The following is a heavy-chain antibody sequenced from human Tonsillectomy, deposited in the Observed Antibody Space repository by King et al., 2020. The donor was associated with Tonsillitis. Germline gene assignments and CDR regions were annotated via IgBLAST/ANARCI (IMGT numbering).Heavy chain of an antibody. D-gene: IGHD1-1*01. Sequence: VQLQESGPGLVKPSETLSLTCSVSGGAISSYYWSWIRQPPGKGLEWIGNMFYSGSTNYNPSLKSRVTMSVDTSKNQFSLKLSSVNAADTAVYYCARDSNWWFDPWGQGTLVSVSS. J-gene: IGHJ5*02. V-gene: IGHV4-59*01. CDR1: GGAISSYY. CDR2: MFYSGST. CDR3: ARDSNWWFDP.